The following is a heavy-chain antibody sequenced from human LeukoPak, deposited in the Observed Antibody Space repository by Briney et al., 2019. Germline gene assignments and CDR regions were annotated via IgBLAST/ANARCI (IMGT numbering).Heavy chain of an antibody. CDR3: ARAPRWGSYYFVY. CDR1: GGSFSGYY. Sequence: PSEILSLTCAVYGGSFSGYYWSWIRQPPGKGLELIGEINHSGSTNYNPSLKSRVTISVDTPKNQFSLKLSSVTAADTAVYYCARAPRWGSYYFVYWGQGTLVTVSS. J-gene: IGHJ4*02. CDR2: INHSGST. V-gene: IGHV4-34*01. D-gene: IGHD2-21*01.